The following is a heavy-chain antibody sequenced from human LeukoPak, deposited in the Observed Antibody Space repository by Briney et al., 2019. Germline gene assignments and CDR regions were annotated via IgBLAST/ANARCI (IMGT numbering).Heavy chain of an antibody. CDR1: GLTFSSYA. CDR2: ISGSGGST. D-gene: IGHD2-15*01. V-gene: IGHV3-23*01. J-gene: IGHJ4*02. CDR3: AKALPPYCSGGSCYPDY. Sequence: PGGSLRLSCAASGLTFSSYAMSWVRQAPGKGLEWVSAISGSGGSTYYADSVKGRFTISRDNSKNTLYLQMNSLRAEDTAVYYCAKALPPYCSGGSCYPDYWGQGTLVTVSS.